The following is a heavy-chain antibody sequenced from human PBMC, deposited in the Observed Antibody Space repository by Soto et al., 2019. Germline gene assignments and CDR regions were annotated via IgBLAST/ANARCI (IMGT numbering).Heavy chain of an antibody. V-gene: IGHV4-31*03. CDR3: ARGRTEAGYYYGSGSSWFDP. Sequence: PSETLSLTCTVSGGSISSGGYCWSWIRQHPGKGLEWIGYIYYSGSTYYNPSLKSRVTISVDTSKNQFSLKLSSVTAADTAVYYCARGRTEAGYYYGSGSSWFDPWGQGTLVTVSS. J-gene: IGHJ5*02. CDR2: IYYSGST. CDR1: GGSISSGGYC. D-gene: IGHD3-10*01.